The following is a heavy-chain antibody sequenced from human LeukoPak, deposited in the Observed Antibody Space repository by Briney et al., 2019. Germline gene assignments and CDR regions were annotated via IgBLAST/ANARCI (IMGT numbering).Heavy chain of an antibody. V-gene: IGHV3-7*01. CDR3: ARDRNWVYYYYGMDV. CDR2: IKQDGSEK. CDR1: GFTFSSYW. D-gene: IGHD7-27*01. J-gene: IGHJ6*02. Sequence: GGSLRLSCAASGFTFSSYWMSWVRQAPGKGLEWVANIKQDGSEKYYVDSVKGRFTISRDNAKNSLYLQMNSLRAEDTAAYYCARDRNWVYYYYGMDVWGQGTTVTVSS.